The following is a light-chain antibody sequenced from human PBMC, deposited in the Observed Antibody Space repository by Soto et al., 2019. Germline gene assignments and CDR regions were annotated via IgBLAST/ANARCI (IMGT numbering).Light chain of an antibody. Sequence: QMTQSPSSLSASVGDRVTITCRASQGIRHDLGWYQQIPGKAHKLLIYAASSLESGVQSRFSGSGSGTEFTLTIRGLQPDDFATYYGKQFNSYPITFGQGTRLEIK. CDR2: AAS. J-gene: IGKJ5*01. CDR1: QGIRHD. CDR3: KQFNSYPIT. V-gene: IGKV1-17*01.